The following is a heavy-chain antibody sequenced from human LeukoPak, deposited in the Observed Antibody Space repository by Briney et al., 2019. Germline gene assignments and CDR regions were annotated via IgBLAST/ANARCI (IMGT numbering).Heavy chain of an antibody. J-gene: IGHJ4*02. D-gene: IGHD3-3*01. Sequence: SETLSLTCTVSGGSISSSSYYWGWIRQPPGKGLEWIGSIYYSGSTYYNPSLKSRVTISVDTSKNQFSLKLSSVTAADTAVYYCAREPVFGVVISFDYWGQGTLVTVSS. CDR1: GGSISSSSYY. CDR3: AREPVFGVVISFDY. V-gene: IGHV4-39*07. CDR2: IYYSGST.